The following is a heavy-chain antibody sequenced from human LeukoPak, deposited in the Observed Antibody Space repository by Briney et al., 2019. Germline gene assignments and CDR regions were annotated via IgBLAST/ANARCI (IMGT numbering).Heavy chain of an antibody. D-gene: IGHD3-22*01. Sequence: GGSLRLSCAASGFTFSSFGMHWVRQAPGKGLEWVALISFDGSHQYYADSVRGRFTISRDKSKNTVSLQMNGLRAEDTAVYYCARDRGYSTAGDYWGQGTVVTISS. V-gene: IGHV3-33*08. CDR2: ISFDGSHQ. CDR1: GFTFSSFG. CDR3: ARDRGYSTAGDY. J-gene: IGHJ4*02.